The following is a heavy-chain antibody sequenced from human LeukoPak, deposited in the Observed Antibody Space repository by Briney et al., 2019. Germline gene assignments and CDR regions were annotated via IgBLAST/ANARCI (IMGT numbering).Heavy chain of an antibody. CDR2: IYYGGNT. Sequence: PSETLSLTCTVSGGAISSGDYYWSWIRQHPGKGLEWIGYIYYGGNTYYIPSLESRVTISLDTSKNKVSLRLTSVTAADTAVYYCAKKVPANWGSYFDYWGQGTLVTVSS. V-gene: IGHV4-31*03. D-gene: IGHD7-27*01. J-gene: IGHJ4*02. CDR3: AKKVPANWGSYFDY. CDR1: GGAISSGDYY.